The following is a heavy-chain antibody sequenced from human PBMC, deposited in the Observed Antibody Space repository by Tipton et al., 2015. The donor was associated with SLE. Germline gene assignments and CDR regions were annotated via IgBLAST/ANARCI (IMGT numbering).Heavy chain of an antibody. D-gene: IGHD5-12*01. J-gene: IGHJ4*02. Sequence: QSGAEVKEPGASVKVSCKASGYPFTGFYMHWVRQAPGQGLEWLGRISPNTGGTEYAQNFQGRVTMTRDTSISTIYMDLSSLRSDDMAVYYCARGGVGGYDYFDYWGQGTLVTVSS. V-gene: IGHV1-2*06. CDR2: ISPNTGGT. CDR3: ARGGVGGYDYFDY. CDR1: GYPFTGFY.